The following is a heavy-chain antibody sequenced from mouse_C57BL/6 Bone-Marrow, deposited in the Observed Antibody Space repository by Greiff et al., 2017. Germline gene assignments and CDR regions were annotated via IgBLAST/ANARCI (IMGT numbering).Heavy chain of an antibody. CDR2: IDPNYGTT. J-gene: IGHJ4*01. D-gene: IGHD2-4*01. CDR1: GYSFTDYN. V-gene: IGHV1-39*01. Sequence: EVKLQQSGPELVKPGASVKISCKASGYSFTDYNMNWVKQSNGKSLEWIGVIDPNYGTTSYNQKFKGKATLTVDQSSSTAYMQLNSLTSEESAVYYCARGYDYNYARDYWGQGTSVTVSA. CDR3: ARGYDYNYARDY.